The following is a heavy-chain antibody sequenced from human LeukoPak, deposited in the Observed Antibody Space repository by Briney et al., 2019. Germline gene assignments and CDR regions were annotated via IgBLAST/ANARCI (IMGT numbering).Heavy chain of an antibody. CDR2: INPNSGGT. D-gene: IGHD3-3*01. CDR1: GYTFTGYY. Sequence: LEASVKVSCKASGYTFTGYYMHWVRQAPGQGLEWMGWINPNSGGTNYAQKFQGRVTMTRDTSISTAYMELSRLRSDDTAVYYCAKDHYDFWSGSPDYWGQGTLVTVSS. V-gene: IGHV1-2*03. J-gene: IGHJ4*02. CDR3: AKDHYDFWSGSPDY.